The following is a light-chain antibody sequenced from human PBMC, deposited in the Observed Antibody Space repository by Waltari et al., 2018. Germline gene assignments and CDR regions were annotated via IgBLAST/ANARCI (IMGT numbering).Light chain of an antibody. Sequence: DIRMTQSPSFVSASVGDSVTITCRASQDISRGLAWYRQKPGKAPELLIYAASSLQSGVPSRFSGRGAGTDFSLIISDLHPEDVASYFCQHTHSFPHSFGGGTTLDI. CDR2: AAS. J-gene: IGKJ4*01. V-gene: IGKV1-12*01. CDR1: QDISRG. CDR3: QHTHSFPHS.